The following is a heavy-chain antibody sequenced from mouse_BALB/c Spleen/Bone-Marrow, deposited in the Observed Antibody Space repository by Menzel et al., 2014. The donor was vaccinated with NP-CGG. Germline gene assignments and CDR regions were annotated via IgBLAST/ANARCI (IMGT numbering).Heavy chain of an antibody. Sequence: SGAELVRSGASVKMSCKASGYIFTSYNIHWVKQTPGQGLEWIGHIYPGNGGTNYNKKFKGKATLTADTSSSTAYMQISSLTSEDSAVYFCARGQLLAYWGQGTLVTVSA. J-gene: IGHJ3*01. CDR2: IYPGNGGT. D-gene: IGHD3-3*01. V-gene: IGHV1-12*01. CDR3: ARGQLLAY. CDR1: GYIFTSYN.